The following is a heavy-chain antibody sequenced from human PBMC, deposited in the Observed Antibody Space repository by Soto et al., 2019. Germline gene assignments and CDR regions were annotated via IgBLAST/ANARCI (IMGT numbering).Heavy chain of an antibody. CDR2: INPSGCST. Sequence: QVQLLQSGAEVKKPGASVKVSCKASGYILSSYYMHWVRQAPGQGLEWMGIINPSGCSTTHTQKFKGRVSMIKDTSTPIVYVGLCGLRSADTAMYCCARSYCGGDCTNNWFGTWGQGTLVTVSS. CDR1: GYILSSYY. D-gene: IGHD2-21*02. V-gene: IGHV1-46*01. J-gene: IGHJ5*02. CDR3: ARSYCGGDCTNNWFGT.